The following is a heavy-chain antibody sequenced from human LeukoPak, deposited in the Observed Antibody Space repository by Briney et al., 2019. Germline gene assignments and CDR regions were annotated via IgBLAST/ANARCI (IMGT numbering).Heavy chain of an antibody. Sequence: SETLSLTCTVSGGSISSSSYYWGWIRQHPGKGLEWIGYIYYSGSTYYNPSLKSRVTISVDTSKNQFSLKLSSVTAADTAVYYCARGYNFWSGYSGYYFDYWGQGTLVTVSS. CDR3: ARGYNFWSGYSGYYFDY. D-gene: IGHD3-3*01. CDR1: GGSISSSSYY. V-gene: IGHV4-31*03. J-gene: IGHJ4*02. CDR2: IYYSGST.